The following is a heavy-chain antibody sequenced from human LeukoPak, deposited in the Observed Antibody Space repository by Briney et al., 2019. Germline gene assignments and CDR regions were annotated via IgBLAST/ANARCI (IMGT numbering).Heavy chain of an antibody. CDR2: ISAYNGNT. V-gene: IGHV1-18*01. CDR1: GYTFTSYG. Sequence: ASVKVSCKASGYTFTSYGISWVRQAPGQGLECMGWISAYNGNTNYAQKFQDRVTMTTDTSTSTAYMELRSLRSDDTALYYCATNYYCSSTSCLEYWGQGTLVTVSS. D-gene: IGHD2-2*01. CDR3: ATNYYCSSTSCLEY. J-gene: IGHJ4*02.